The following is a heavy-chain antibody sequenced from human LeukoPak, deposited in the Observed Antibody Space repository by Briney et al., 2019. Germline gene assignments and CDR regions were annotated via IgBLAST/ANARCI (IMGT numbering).Heavy chain of an antibody. CDR2: IYYSGST. CDR1: GGSISSYY. Sequence: SETLSLTCTVSGGSISSYYWSWIRQPPGKGLEWIGYIYYSGSTNYNPSLKSRVTISVDTSKNQFSLKLSSVTAADTAVYYCARVWSGYRDAFDIWGQGTMVTVSS. CDR3: ARVWSGYRDAFDI. V-gene: IGHV4-59*12. D-gene: IGHD3-3*01. J-gene: IGHJ3*02.